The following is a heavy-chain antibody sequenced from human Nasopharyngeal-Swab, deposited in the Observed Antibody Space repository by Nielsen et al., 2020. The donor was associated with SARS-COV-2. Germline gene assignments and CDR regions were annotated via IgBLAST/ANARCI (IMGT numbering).Heavy chain of an antibody. CDR2: IRSKAYGGTT. V-gene: IGHV3-49*03. Sequence: GESLKISCAASGFTFSDYYMSWIRQAPGKGLEWVGFIRSKAYGGTTEYAASVKGRFTISRDDSKSIAYLQMNSLKTEDTAVYYCTREWGNWGQGTLVTVSS. CDR1: GFTFSDYY. J-gene: IGHJ4*02. CDR3: TREWGN. D-gene: IGHD1-26*01.